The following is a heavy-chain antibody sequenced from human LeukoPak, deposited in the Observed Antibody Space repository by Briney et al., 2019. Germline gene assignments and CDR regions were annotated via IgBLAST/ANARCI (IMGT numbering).Heavy chain of an antibody. Sequence: ASVKVSCKASGGTFSSYAISWVRQAPGQGLEWMGGIIPIFGTANYAQKFQGRVTITADKSTSTAYMELRSLRSDDTAVYYCARVAPNRRYCSGGSCLNYFDYWGQGTLVTVSP. CDR1: GGTFSSYA. CDR2: IIPIFGTA. V-gene: IGHV1-69*06. J-gene: IGHJ4*02. D-gene: IGHD2-15*01. CDR3: ARVAPNRRYCSGGSCLNYFDY.